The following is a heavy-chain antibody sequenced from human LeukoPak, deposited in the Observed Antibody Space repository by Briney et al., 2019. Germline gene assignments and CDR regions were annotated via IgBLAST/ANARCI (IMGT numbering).Heavy chain of an antibody. D-gene: IGHD2-15*01. CDR1: GYTFTGYY. J-gene: IGHJ4*02. V-gene: IGHV1-2*02. Sequence: GASVKVSCKASGYTFTGYYMHWVRQAPGQGLEWMGWINPNSGGTNYAQKFQGRVTMTRDTSITTAYMDLSRLRPGDTAVYYCAREGYCSGGNCPVEHWGQGTLVTVSS. CDR2: INPNSGGT. CDR3: AREGYCSGGNCPVEH.